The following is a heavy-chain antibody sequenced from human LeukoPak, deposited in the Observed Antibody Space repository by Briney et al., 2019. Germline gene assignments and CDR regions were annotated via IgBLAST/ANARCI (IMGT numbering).Heavy chain of an antibody. CDR1: GYTFTSYD. D-gene: IGHD5-18*01. J-gene: IGHJ6*02. Sequence: ASVKVSCKASGYTFTSYDINWVRQATGQGLEWMGWMNPNSGNTSYAQKFQGRVTMTRNTSISTAYMELSSLRSEDTAVYYCARGADTAGGKLYGMDVWGQGTTVTVSS. CDR2: MNPNSGNT. CDR3: ARGADTAGGKLYGMDV. V-gene: IGHV1-8*01.